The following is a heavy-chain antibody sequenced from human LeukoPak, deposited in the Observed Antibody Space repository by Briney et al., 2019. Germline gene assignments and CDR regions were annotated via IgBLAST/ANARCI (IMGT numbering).Heavy chain of an antibody. CDR2: ISYDGSNK. Sequence: PGGSLRLSCAASGFTFSSYAMHWVRQAPGKGLEWVAFISYDGSNKHYADSVKGRFTISRDNPKNTLYMQMNSLRPEDTAVYYCARARFGYNRGPFDYWGQGILVTVSS. CDR3: ARARFGYNRGPFDY. V-gene: IGHV3-30-3*01. J-gene: IGHJ4*02. D-gene: IGHD5-24*01. CDR1: GFTFSSYA.